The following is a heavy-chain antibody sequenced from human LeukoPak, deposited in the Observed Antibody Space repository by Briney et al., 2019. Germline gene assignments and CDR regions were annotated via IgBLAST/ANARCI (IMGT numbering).Heavy chain of an antibody. D-gene: IGHD3-22*01. J-gene: IGHJ4*02. Sequence: PGGSLRLSCTASGFTLGDYAMSWFRQAPGKGLEWVGFIRSKAYGGTTEYAASVKGRFTISRDDSKSIAYLQMNSLKTEDTAVYYCTRDDSSGYYYIESYYFDYWGQGTLVTVSS. CDR1: GFTLGDYA. V-gene: IGHV3-49*03. CDR2: IRSKAYGGTT. CDR3: TRDDSSGYYYIESYYFDY.